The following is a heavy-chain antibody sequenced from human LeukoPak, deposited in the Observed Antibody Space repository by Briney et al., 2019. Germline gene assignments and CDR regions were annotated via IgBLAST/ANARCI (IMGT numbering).Heavy chain of an antibody. CDR1: GYTFTDYS. J-gene: IGHJ4*02. V-gene: IGHV1-2*02. CDR2: INPNSGGT. CDR3: ATVFIAAPAGFDY. Sequence: ASVKVSCKASGYTFTDYSLHWVRQAPGQGLEWMGWINPNSGGTNYAQKFQGRVTMTRDTSIPTAYMELSRLRSDDTAVYYCATVFIAAPAGFDYWGQGTLVTVSS. D-gene: IGHD6-6*01.